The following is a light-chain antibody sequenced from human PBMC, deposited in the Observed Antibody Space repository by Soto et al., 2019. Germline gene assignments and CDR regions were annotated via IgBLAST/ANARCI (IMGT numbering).Light chain of an antibody. V-gene: IGKV3D-15*01. CDR3: QQYKSWPIT. Sequence: EIVMRQSPSTLSLSPGDTATLSCRASQSVDTNLAWYVQKPGQAPRRLMYGVSTWGTGVTARFSGSGSGTEFTLTISSLQSEDFAIYYCQQYKSWPITFGQGTRLEIK. CDR1: QSVDTN. J-gene: IGKJ5*01. CDR2: GVS.